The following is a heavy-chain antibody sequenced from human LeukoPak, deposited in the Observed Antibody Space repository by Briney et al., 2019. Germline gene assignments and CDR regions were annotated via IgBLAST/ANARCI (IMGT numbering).Heavy chain of an antibody. CDR3: ARAGGKYGSSLLDY. CDR1: GFTFSSYS. Sequence: PGGSLRLSCAASGFTFSSYSMNWVRQAPGKGLEWVSSISSSSSYIYYADSVKGRFTISRDNAKNSLYLQMNSLRAEDTAVYYCARAGGKYGSSLLDYWGQGTLVTVSS. D-gene: IGHD6-6*01. CDR2: ISSSSSYI. V-gene: IGHV3-21*01. J-gene: IGHJ4*02.